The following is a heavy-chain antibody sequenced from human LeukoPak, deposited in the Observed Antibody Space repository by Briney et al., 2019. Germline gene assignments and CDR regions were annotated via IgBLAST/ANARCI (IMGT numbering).Heavy chain of an antibody. V-gene: IGHV1-2*02. CDR3: ARGGFDPKKFDY. Sequence: ASVKVSCKASGYYFVTYPINWVRQAPGQGLEWMGWINPKSGDTDYTQKFQGRVTMTRDTSISTTYMELNRLRSDDTAVYYCARGGFDPKKFDYWGQGTLVTVSS. CDR2: INPKSGDT. CDR1: GYYFVTYP. J-gene: IGHJ4*02.